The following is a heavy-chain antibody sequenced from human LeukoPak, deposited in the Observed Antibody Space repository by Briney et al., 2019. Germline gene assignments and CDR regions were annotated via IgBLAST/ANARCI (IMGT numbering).Heavy chain of an antibody. CDR1: GYTFTGHY. Sequence: ASVKVSCKASGYTFTGHYMHWVRQAPGQGLEWMGWINPNSGGTNYAQKFQGRVTMTRDTSISTAYMELSRLRSDDTAVYYCARDASVYYGSGSYFDYWGQGTLVTVSS. V-gene: IGHV1-2*02. J-gene: IGHJ4*02. CDR2: INPNSGGT. D-gene: IGHD3-10*01. CDR3: ARDASVYYGSGSYFDY.